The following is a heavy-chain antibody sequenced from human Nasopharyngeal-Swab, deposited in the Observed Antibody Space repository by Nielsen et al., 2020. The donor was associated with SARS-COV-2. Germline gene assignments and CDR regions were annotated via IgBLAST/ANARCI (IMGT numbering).Heavy chain of an antibody. Sequence: WIRQPPGKGLEWVSSISSSSSSYIYYADSVKGRFTISRDNAKNSLYLQMNSLRAEDTAVYYCARGPEYYDFWSGYYSWFDPWGQGTLVTVSS. CDR3: ARGPEYYDFWSGYYSWFDP. V-gene: IGHV3-21*01. D-gene: IGHD3-3*01. CDR2: ISSSSSSYI. J-gene: IGHJ5*02.